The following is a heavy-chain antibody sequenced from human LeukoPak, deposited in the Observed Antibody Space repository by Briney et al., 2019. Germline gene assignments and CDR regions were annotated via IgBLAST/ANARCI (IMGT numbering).Heavy chain of an antibody. CDR3: ARTPPGGLIDY. D-gene: IGHD3-10*01. Sequence: ASVKVSCKASGYTFTSYAMHWVRQAPGQRLEWMGWMSPKSANTGYAQKFQGRVTITRDTSISTAYMELSSLTSEDTAVYYCARTPPGGLIDYWGQGTLVTVSS. V-gene: IGHV1-8*03. CDR1: GYTFTSYA. CDR2: MSPKSANT. J-gene: IGHJ4*02.